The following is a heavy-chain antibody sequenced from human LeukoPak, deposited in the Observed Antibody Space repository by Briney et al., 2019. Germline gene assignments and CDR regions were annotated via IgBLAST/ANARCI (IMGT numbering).Heavy chain of an antibody. J-gene: IGHJ4*02. CDR3: AREAPRGYSYGYFGY. CDR2: INTNTGNP. Sequence: ASVKVSCKASGYTFTSYGINWVRQAPGQGLEWMGWINTNTGNPTYAQGFTGRFVFSLDTSVSTAYLQISSLKAEDTAVYYCAREAPRGYSYGYFGYWGQGTLVTVSS. D-gene: IGHD5-18*01. CDR1: GYTFTSYG. V-gene: IGHV7-4-1*02.